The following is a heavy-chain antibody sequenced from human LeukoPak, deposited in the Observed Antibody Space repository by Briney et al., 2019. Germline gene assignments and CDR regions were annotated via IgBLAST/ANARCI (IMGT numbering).Heavy chain of an antibody. J-gene: IGHJ4*02. V-gene: IGHV1-69*13. CDR2: IITNFGTT. CDR1: GGTFSNYA. D-gene: IGHD6-13*01. Sequence: GASVKVSCKASGGTFSNYAISWVRQAPGQGLEWMGGIITNFGTTNYAQKFQGRVSITADESTSTTYMELSSLRSEDAAVYYCARAGITAAGTLDYWGQGTQVTVSS. CDR3: ARAGITAAGTLDY.